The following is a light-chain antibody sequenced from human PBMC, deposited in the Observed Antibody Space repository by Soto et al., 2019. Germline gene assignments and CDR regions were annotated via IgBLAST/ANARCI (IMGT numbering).Light chain of an antibody. CDR1: SSDVGGYNY. CDR2: GVS. J-gene: IGLJ2*01. Sequence: QSALTQPRSVSGSPGQSVTISCTGTSSDVGGYNYVSWYQQHPGKAPKLMNYGVSERPSGVPDRFSGSKSGNTASLTISGLQAEDEADYYCWSYAGGYNPVVFGGGTKLTVL. CDR3: WSYAGGYNPVV. V-gene: IGLV2-11*01.